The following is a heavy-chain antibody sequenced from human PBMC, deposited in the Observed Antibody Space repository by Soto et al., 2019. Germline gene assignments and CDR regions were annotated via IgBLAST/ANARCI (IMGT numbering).Heavy chain of an antibody. J-gene: IGHJ5*02. CDR2: SYPGESDT. Sequence: GESLKISCTASGYAFTSYLLAWVRQMPGKGLEWMVLSYPGESDTRYSPSFEGQVTISVDNSITTAYLQWNSLKASDTAMYYCASVYCTTTICDPWLDPWSQGTLVTVSS. D-gene: IGHD2-2*01. CDR1: GYAFTSYL. CDR3: ASVYCTTTICDPWLDP. V-gene: IGHV5-51*01.